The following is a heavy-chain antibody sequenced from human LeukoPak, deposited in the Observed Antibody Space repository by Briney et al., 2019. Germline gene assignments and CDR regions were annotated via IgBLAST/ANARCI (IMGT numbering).Heavy chain of an antibody. V-gene: IGHV1-2*02. CDR1: GYTFNGYY. CDR3: AARGYCSGGSCWGGYFDY. D-gene: IGHD2-15*01. J-gene: IGHJ4*02. Sequence: AAVTVPCKASGYTFNGYYMHWVRQAPGQGLAWMGWINPNSGGTNYAQKFQGRVTMTRDTSISTAYMELSRLRSDDTAVYYCAARGYCSGGSCWGGYFDYWGQGTLVTVYS. CDR2: INPNSGGT.